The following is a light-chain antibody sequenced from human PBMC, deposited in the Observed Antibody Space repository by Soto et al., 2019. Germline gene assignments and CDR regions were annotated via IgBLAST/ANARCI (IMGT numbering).Light chain of an antibody. CDR2: GAS. J-gene: IGKJ2*01. CDR3: EQYNNWPPYT. CDR1: QSVSSN. V-gene: IGKV3-15*01. Sequence: EIVMTQSPATLSVSPGERATLSCSASQSVSSNLAWYQQKPGQAPRLLIYGASTRATGIPARFSGSGSGTEFTLAISSLQSEAFAVYYCEQYNNWPPYTFGQGTKLEIK.